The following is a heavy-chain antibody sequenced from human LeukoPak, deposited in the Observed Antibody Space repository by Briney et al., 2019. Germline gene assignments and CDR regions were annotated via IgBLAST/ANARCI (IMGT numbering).Heavy chain of an antibody. V-gene: IGHV4-61*02. D-gene: IGHD6-13*01. CDR2: IYTSGST. CDR1: GGSISSGRYY. J-gene: IGHJ4*02. CDR3: ARDHGSSWYYFDY. Sequence: SETLSLTCTVSGGSISSGRYYWSWIRQPAGKGLEWIGRIYTSGSTNYNPSLKSRVTISVDTSKNQFSLKLSSVTAADTAVYYCARDHGSSWYYFDYWGQGTLVTVSS.